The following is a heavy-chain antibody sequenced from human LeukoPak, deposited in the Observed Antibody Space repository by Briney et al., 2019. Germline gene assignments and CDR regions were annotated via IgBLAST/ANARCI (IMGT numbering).Heavy chain of an antibody. CDR1: GFTFSSYE. CDR2: ISSSGSTI. J-gene: IGHJ4*02. D-gene: IGHD3-22*01. V-gene: IGHV3-48*03. CDR3: ARDGRWINYYDGSSPV. Sequence: GGSLRLSCAASGFTFSSYEMNWVRQAPGKGLEWVSYISSSGSTIYYADSVKGRFTISRDNAQNSLYLQMNSLRAEDTAVYYCARDGRWINYYDGSSPVWGQGTLVTVSS.